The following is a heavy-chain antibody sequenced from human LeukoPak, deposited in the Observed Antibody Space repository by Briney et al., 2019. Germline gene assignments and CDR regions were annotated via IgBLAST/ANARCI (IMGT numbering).Heavy chain of an antibody. CDR2: ISSSSSYI. CDR3: ARDGWELLNFDY. Sequence: GGSLRLSCAASGFTFSSYSMNWVRQAPGKGLEWVSSISSSSSYIYYADSVKGRFTISRDNAKNSLYLQMNSPRAEDTAVYYCARDGWELLNFDYWGQGTLVTVSS. V-gene: IGHV3-21*01. D-gene: IGHD1-26*01. J-gene: IGHJ4*02. CDR1: GFTFSSYS.